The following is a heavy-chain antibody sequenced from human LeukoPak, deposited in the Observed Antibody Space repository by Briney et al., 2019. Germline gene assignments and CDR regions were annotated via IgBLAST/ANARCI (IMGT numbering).Heavy chain of an antibody. D-gene: IGHD1-26*01. J-gene: IGHJ4*02. Sequence: GGSLRLSCAASGFTFSSYGMHWVRQAPGKGLEWVSAISGSGGSTYYADSVKGRFTISRDNAKNSLYLQMNSLRAEDTAVYYCARGHLWELLDSFDYWGQGTLVTVSS. CDR3: ARGHLWELLDSFDY. CDR2: ISGSGGST. V-gene: IGHV3-21*01. CDR1: GFTFSSYG.